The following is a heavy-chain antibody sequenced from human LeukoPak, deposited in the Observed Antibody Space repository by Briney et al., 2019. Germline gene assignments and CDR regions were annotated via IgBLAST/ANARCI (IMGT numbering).Heavy chain of an antibody. CDR1: GYRFTNYW. V-gene: IGHV5-51*01. D-gene: IGHD7-27*01. J-gene: IGHJ4*02. Sequence: GASLKISCKVSGYRFTNYWIGWVRQMPGKGLEWMGIIYPGDSDTQYSPSFQGQVTISADKSISTAYLRWSSLKASDTAMYYCVRTDRTGDPLDYWGQGTLVTVSS. CDR3: VRTDRTGDPLDY. CDR2: IYPGDSDT.